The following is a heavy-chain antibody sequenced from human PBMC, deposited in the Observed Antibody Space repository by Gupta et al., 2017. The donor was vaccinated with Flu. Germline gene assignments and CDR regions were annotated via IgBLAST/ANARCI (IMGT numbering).Heavy chain of an antibody. V-gene: IGHV3-30*18. J-gene: IGHJ6*02. D-gene: IGHD3-16*01. CDR2: ISYDGSNK. CDR1: GFTFNNYG. Sequence: QGQLVESGGCVVQPGTSLRLSCAASGFTFNNYGMHWVRQAPGKGLEWVAVISYDGSNKYYPDSVKGRFTISRDNSKTTVYLLLNSLTIEDTALYYCAKDSRGGRYFYGLDVWGQGTPVTVSS. CDR3: AKDSRGGRYFYGLDV.